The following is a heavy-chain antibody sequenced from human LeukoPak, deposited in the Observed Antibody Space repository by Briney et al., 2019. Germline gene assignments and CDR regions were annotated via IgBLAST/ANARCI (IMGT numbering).Heavy chain of an antibody. CDR3: ARTSGDWLSWAWIGVDV. D-gene: IGHD3-9*01. V-gene: IGHV4-59*12. J-gene: IGHJ6*02. CDR2: IDHSGDT. CDR1: GDSISSYY. Sequence: SETLSLTCTVSGDSISSYYWDWIRQPPGKGLEWIGYIDHSGDTNYNPSLKSRVTISVDTSKNQFSLKLSSVTAADTAVYYCARTSGDWLSWAWIGVDVWGQGTTVTVSS.